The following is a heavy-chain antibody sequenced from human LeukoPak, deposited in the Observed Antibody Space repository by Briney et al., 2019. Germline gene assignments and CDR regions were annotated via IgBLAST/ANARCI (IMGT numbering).Heavy chain of an antibody. Sequence: SETLSLTCTVSGYSISSGYYWGWIRQPPGKGLEWIGSMYHSGTTSYNPSLKSRVTMSVDTSKNQFSLELSSVTAADTAVYYCARLPEFHTGYSFYYMDVWGKGTTVTISS. CDR3: ARLPEFHTGYSFYYMDV. V-gene: IGHV4-38-2*02. CDR1: GYSISSGYY. D-gene: IGHD1-14*01. CDR2: MYHSGTT. J-gene: IGHJ6*03.